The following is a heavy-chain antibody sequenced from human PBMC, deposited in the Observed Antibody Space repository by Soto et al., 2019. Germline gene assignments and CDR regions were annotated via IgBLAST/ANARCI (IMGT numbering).Heavy chain of an antibody. D-gene: IGHD2-21*01. CDR3: ARAGMWRGNYYYYYGMDV. CDR2: IIPIFGTA. V-gene: IGHV1-69*01. Sequence: QVQLVQSRAEVKKPGSSVKVSCKASGGTFSSYAISWVRQAPGQGLEWMGGIIPIFGTANYAQKFQGRVTITADESTSTAYMELSSLRSEDTAVYYCARAGMWRGNYYYYYGMDVWGQGTTVTVSS. CDR1: GGTFSSYA. J-gene: IGHJ6*02.